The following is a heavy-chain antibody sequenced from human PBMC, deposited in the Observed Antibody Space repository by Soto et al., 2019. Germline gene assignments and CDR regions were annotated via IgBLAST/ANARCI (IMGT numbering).Heavy chain of an antibody. D-gene: IGHD6-13*01. J-gene: IGHJ6*02. CDR3: TKDLEYSSSWNDNYYYYLCMDV. Sequence: QVQLVESGGGVVQPGRSLRLSCAASGFTFSSYGMHWVRQAPGKGLEWVAVISYDGSNKYYADSVKGRFTISRDNSKNTLYLQMNSLIAEDTAMNYSTKDLEYSSSWNDNYYYYLCMDVWGQGTTVTVSS. CDR2: ISYDGSNK. CDR1: GFTFSSYG. V-gene: IGHV3-30*18.